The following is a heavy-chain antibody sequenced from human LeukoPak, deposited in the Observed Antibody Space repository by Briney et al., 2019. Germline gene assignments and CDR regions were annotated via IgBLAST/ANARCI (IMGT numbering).Heavy chain of an antibody. CDR1: GGSISSYY. V-gene: IGHV4-4*07. CDR3: AGDRGYRILNWLDP. D-gene: IGHD5-24*01. CDR2: IYTSGST. J-gene: IGHJ5*02. Sequence: SETLSLTCTVSGGSISSYYWSWIRQPAGKGLEWIGRIYTSGSTNYNPSLKSRVTMSVDTSKNQFSLKLSSVTAADTAVYYCAGDRGYRILNWLDPWGQGTLVTVSS.